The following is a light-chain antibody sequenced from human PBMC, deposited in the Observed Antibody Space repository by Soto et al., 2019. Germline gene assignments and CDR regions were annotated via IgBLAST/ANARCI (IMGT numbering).Light chain of an antibody. V-gene: IGKV3-15*01. Sequence: EIVMTQSPATLSVSPGERATLSCRASQSVSSRLAWYQQKRGQAPRLLIYDASTRATGIPARFSGSGSGTDFTLTISSLQSEDFAVYYCQQYNNWPWTFGQGTKVDIK. CDR3: QQYNNWPWT. CDR2: DAS. J-gene: IGKJ1*01. CDR1: QSVSSR.